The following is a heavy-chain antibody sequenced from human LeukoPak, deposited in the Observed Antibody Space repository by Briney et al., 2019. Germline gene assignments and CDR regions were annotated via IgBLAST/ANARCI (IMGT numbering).Heavy chain of an antibody. V-gene: IGHV3-21*01. CDR3: ARESPPGY. J-gene: IGHJ4*02. Sequence: RGGSLRLSCAASGFTFSSYSMNWVRQAPGKGLEWVSSISSSRTYIYYADSVKGRFTISRDNAKNSLYLQMNSLRAEDTAVYYCARESPPGYWGQGTLVTVSS. CDR1: GFTFSSYS. D-gene: IGHD2-8*02. CDR2: ISSSRTYI.